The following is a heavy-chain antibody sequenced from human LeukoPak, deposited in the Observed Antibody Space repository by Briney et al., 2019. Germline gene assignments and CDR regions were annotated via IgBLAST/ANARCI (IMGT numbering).Heavy chain of an antibody. D-gene: IGHD3-10*01. Sequence: GGSLRLSCAASGFTFSSYAMHWVSQAPGKGLEWVAVISYDGSNKYYADSVKGRFTISRDNSKNTLYLQMNSLRAEDTAVYYCARNQNWFGELLITEYFQHWGQGTLVTVSS. CDR2: ISYDGSNK. V-gene: IGHV3-30*04. CDR3: ARNQNWFGELLITEYFQH. CDR1: GFTFSSYA. J-gene: IGHJ1*01.